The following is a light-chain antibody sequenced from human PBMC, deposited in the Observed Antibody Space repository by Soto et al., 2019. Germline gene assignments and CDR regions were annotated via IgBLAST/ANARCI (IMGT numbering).Light chain of an antibody. CDR1: QRLSSN. V-gene: IGKV3-15*01. Sequence: EIVMTQSPATLSVSPGERATLSYRASQRLSSNLAWYQQKPGQAPRLLIYGVSTRATGVPARFSGSGSGTEFTLTISSLQSEDSAVYYCQQYNNWPPWTFGQGTKVDI. CDR3: QQYNNWPPWT. J-gene: IGKJ1*01. CDR2: GVS.